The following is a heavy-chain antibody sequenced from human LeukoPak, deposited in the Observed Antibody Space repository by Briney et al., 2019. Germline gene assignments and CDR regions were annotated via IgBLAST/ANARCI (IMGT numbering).Heavy chain of an antibody. CDR1: GFTFSDYA. J-gene: IGHJ4*02. Sequence: GGSLRLSCAASGFTFSDYAMAWVRQAPGQGLEWVLAISGGGASTYYAGSVKGRFTISRDNSKNTLFLEMSSLRAEDSALYYCAKASSAYRPYFFDSWGQGTLVTVSS. D-gene: IGHD3-16*01. CDR2: ISGGGAST. CDR3: AKASSAYRPYFFDS. V-gene: IGHV3-23*01.